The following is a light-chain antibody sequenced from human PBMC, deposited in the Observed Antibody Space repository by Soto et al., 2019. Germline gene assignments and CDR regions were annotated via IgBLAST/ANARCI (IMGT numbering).Light chain of an antibody. CDR1: SSNIGAGYD. V-gene: IGLV1-40*01. J-gene: IGLJ2*01. CDR3: QSYDSSLSGVV. CDR2: GNS. Sequence: QSVLTQPPSVSGAPGQRGTISCTGSSSNIGAGYDVHWYQQLPGTAPKLLIYGNSNRPSGVPDRFSGSKSGTSASLAITGLQAEDEADYYCQSYDSSLSGVVFGGGTKVNVL.